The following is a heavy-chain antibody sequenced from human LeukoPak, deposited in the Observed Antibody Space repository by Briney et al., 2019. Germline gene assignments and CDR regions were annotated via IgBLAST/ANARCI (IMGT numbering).Heavy chain of an antibody. J-gene: IGHJ6*03. D-gene: IGHD3-10*01. V-gene: IGHV4-39*01. CDR3: ARGHRGSRAYYYYMDV. CDR1: GASVSGSPYY. CDR2: IYSSGST. Sequence: SETLSLTCTVSGASVSGSPYYWGWIRQPPGKGLEWIGSIYSSGSTYYNASLKSRVTISVDTSKNQFSLKLSSVTAADTAVYYCARGHRGSRAYYYYMDVWGKGTTVTVSS.